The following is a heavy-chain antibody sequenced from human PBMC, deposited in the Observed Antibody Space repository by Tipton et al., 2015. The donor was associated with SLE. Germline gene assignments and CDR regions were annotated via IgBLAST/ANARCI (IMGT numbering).Heavy chain of an antibody. Sequence: SLRLSCAASGFTFSNAWMSWVRQAPGKGLEWVGRIKSKTDGGTTDYAAPVKGRFTISRDDSKNTLYLQMNSLKTEDTAVYYCTTDLGWEYYFDYWGRGTLVTVSS. CDR1: GFTFSNAW. V-gene: IGHV3-15*01. CDR2: IKSKTDGGTT. CDR3: TTDLGWEYYFDY. D-gene: IGHD1-26*01. J-gene: IGHJ4*02.